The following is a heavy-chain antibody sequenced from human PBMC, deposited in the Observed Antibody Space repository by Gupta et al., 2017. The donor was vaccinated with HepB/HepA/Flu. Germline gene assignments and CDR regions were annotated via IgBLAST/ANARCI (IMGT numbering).Heavy chain of an antibody. CDR1: GFTFDDYG. J-gene: IGHJ4*02. CDR3: ARDWGWGGSYLDY. CDR2: INWNGDST. V-gene: IGHV3-20*04. Sequence: EVQLVESGGGVVRPGGSLRLSCAASGFTFDDYGMRWARQAPGKGLEWVSGINWNGDSTNYAEAVKGRFSISRDNAKNSLYLQMNSRRVEDTALYYCARDWGWGGSYLDYWGQGTLVTAAS. D-gene: IGHD3-10*01.